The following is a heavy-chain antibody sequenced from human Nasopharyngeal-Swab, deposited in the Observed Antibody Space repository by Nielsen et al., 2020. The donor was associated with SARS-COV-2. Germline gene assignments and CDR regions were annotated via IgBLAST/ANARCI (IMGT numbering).Heavy chain of an antibody. Sequence: GESLKISCAASGFNFSSYGMQWVRQAPGKGLEWVAVIWYDGSNKYYADSVKGRFTISRDNSKNTLYLQMNSLRAEDTAVYYCARDWTTGTTHYFDYWGQGTLVTVSS. CDR1: GFNFSSYG. CDR3: ARDWTTGTTHYFDY. D-gene: IGHD1-1*01. V-gene: IGHV3-33*01. CDR2: IWYDGSNK. J-gene: IGHJ4*02.